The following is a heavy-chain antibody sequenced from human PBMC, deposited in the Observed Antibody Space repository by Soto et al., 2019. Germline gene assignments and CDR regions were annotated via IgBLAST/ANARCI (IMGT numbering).Heavy chain of an antibody. Sequence: GGSLRLSCAASGFTFSSYGMHWVRQAPGKGLEWVAVISYDGSNKYYADSVKGRFTISRDNSKNTLYLQMNSLRAEDTAVYYCAKDSTPILYSPDFDYWGQGTLVTVSS. CDR3: AKDSTPILYSPDFDY. CDR1: GFTFSSYG. V-gene: IGHV3-30*18. CDR2: ISYDGSNK. J-gene: IGHJ4*02. D-gene: IGHD2-8*01.